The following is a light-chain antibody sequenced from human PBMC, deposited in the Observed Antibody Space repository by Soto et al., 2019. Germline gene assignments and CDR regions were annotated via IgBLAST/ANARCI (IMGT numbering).Light chain of an antibody. CDR2: AAS. CDR3: QQSYSTPPWT. V-gene: IGKV1-39*01. CDR1: QSISSY. Sequence: DIQMTQSPSSLSASVGDRVTITCRASQSISSYLNWYQQKPGKAPELLIYAASNSQSGVPLRFSGSGSGTDFTLTISSLQPEDFVTYYCQQSYSTPPWTFGQGTKVEMK. J-gene: IGKJ1*01.